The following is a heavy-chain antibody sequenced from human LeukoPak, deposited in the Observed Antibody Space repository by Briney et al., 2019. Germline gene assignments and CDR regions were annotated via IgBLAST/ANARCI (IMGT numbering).Heavy chain of an antibody. D-gene: IGHD3-3*01. CDR1: GFTFSSYA. CDR2: ISGSGGST. J-gene: IGHJ5*02. Sequence: GGSLRLSCAASGFTFSSYAMSWVCQAPGKGLEWVSTISGSGGSTYYADSVKGRFTISRDNPKNTLYLQMNSLRAEDTAVYYCAKEPSDDFWSGYYNWFDPWGQGTLVTVSS. CDR3: AKEPSDDFWSGYYNWFDP. V-gene: IGHV3-23*01.